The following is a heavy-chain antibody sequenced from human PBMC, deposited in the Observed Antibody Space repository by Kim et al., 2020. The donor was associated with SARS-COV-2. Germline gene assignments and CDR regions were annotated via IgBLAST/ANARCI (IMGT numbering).Heavy chain of an antibody. Sequence: ASVKVSCKASGYTFTSYGISWVRQAPGQGLEWMGWISAYNGNTNYAQKLQGRVTMTTDTSTSTAYMELRSLRSDDTAVYYCARDFVRSYYYGSGSYYNWFDPWGQGTLVTVSS. J-gene: IGHJ5*02. CDR1: GYTFTSYG. V-gene: IGHV1-18*01. CDR2: ISAYNGNT. CDR3: ARDFVRSYYYGSGSYYNWFDP. D-gene: IGHD3-10*01.